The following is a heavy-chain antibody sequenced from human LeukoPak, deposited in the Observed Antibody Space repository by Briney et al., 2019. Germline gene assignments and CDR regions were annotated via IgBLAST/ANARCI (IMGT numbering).Heavy chain of an antibody. Sequence: GRSLRLSCAASGFTFSSYAMHWVRQAPGKGLEWVAVISYDGSNKYYADSVKGRFTISRDNSKNTLYLRMNSLRAEDTAVYYCARDSRRFGLIVGAMGVAFDIWGQGTMVTVSS. CDR2: ISYDGSNK. J-gene: IGHJ3*02. V-gene: IGHV3-30-3*01. CDR3: ARDSRRFGLIVGAMGVAFDI. CDR1: GFTFSSYA. D-gene: IGHD1-26*01.